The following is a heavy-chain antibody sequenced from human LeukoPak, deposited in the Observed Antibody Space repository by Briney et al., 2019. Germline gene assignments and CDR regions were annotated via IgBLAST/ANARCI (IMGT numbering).Heavy chain of an antibody. D-gene: IGHD3-10*01. J-gene: IGHJ4*02. V-gene: IGHV1-69*15. CDR1: GGTFSNYA. Sequence: SVKVSCKTSGGTFSNYAISWVRQAPGQGLEWMGRIIPIFGTANYAQKFQGRVTIIADQSSSTAYIELSSLRSEDTAMYYCARDKGRYFGSKTYYNDFFGYWGQGTLVTVSS. CDR3: ARDKGRYFGSKTYYNDFFGY. CDR2: IIPIFGTA.